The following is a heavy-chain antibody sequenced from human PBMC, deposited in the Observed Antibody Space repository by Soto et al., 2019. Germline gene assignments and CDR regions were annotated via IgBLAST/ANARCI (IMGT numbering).Heavy chain of an antibody. CDR1: GGSFSGYY. Sequence: SETLSLTCAVYGGSFSGYYWSWIRQPPGKGLEWIGEINHSGSTNYNPSLKSRVTISVDTSKNQFSLKLSSVTAADTAVYYCARVPMFTIFGVVIYYYYGMDVWGQGATVTVSS. D-gene: IGHD3-3*01. V-gene: IGHV4-34*01. CDR3: ARVPMFTIFGVVIYYYYGMDV. J-gene: IGHJ6*02. CDR2: INHSGST.